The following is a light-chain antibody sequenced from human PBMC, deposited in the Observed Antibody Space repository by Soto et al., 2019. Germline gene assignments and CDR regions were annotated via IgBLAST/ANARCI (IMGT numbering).Light chain of an antibody. J-gene: IGKJ1*01. V-gene: IGKV3-20*01. Sequence: EIVLTQSPGTLSLSPGERATLSCRASQSVSSSYLAWYQQKPGQAPRLLIYGASSRATGTPDRFSGSGSGTDFPLTISSLEPEDFAVYYCQQYGSSPPWTFGQGTKV. CDR2: GAS. CDR1: QSVSSSY. CDR3: QQYGSSPPWT.